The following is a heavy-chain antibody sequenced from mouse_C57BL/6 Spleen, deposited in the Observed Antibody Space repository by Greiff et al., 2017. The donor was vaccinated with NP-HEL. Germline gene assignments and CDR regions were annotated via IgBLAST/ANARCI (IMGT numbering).Heavy chain of an antibody. CDR1: GYTFTSYW. D-gene: IGHD4-1*01. CDR3: ARWELGLFDY. Sequence: QVQLQQSGAELVKPGASVKLSCKASGYTFTSYWMHWVKQRPGQGLEWIGMIHPNSGSTNYNEKFKSKATLTVDKSSSTAYMQLSSLTSEDSAVYYCARWELGLFDYWGQGTTLTVSS. CDR2: IHPNSGST. V-gene: IGHV1-64*01. J-gene: IGHJ2*01.